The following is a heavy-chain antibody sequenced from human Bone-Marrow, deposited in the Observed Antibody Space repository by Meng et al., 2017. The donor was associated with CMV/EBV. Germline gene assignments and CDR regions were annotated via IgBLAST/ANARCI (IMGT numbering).Heavy chain of an antibody. J-gene: IGHJ6*02. CDR2: INPKGGGT. CDR3: ARADGGSYYYYGMDV. D-gene: IGHD1-26*01. V-gene: IGHV1-2*02. CDR1: GYTFTGYY. Sequence: ASVKVSCKASGYTFTGYYMHWVRQAPGQGLEWMGWINPKGGGTNYAQKFQGRVTMTRDTSISTAYMELSRLRSDDTAVYYCARADGGSYYYYGMDVWGQGTTVTVSS.